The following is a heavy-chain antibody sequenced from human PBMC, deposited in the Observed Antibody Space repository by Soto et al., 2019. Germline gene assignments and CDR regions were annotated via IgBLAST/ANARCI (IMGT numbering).Heavy chain of an antibody. CDR3: VGIVMVINAFVDP. J-gene: IGHJ5*02. Sequence: SETLSLTCSVSNGAINTYYYWGWVRQAPGKGLEWIGTIYHSGTTNYNPSLKSRVAMSVDTSNNQFTLNLRSVTAADTAVYYCVGIVMVINAFVDPWGQGTLVTVSS. D-gene: IGHD3-22*01. CDR2: IYHSGTT. V-gene: IGHV4-39*01. CDR1: NGAINTYYY.